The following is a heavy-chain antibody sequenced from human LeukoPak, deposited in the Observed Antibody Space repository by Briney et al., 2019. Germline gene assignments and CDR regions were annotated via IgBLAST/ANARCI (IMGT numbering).Heavy chain of an antibody. Sequence: PGGSLRLSCAASRFTLSNYWMSWVRQAPGKGLEWVANIKQDGSETYYVDSVKGRFTISRDNAKNSLSLQMNSLRAEDTAVYYCARQRGSGCLDYWGRGTLVTVSS. CDR3: ARQRGSGCLDY. D-gene: IGHD6-19*01. CDR1: RFTLSNYW. V-gene: IGHV3-7*02. CDR2: IKQDGSET. J-gene: IGHJ4*02.